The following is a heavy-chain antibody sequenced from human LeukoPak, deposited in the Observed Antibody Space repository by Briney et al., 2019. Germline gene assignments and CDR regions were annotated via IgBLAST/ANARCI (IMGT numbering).Heavy chain of an antibody. D-gene: IGHD2-21*02. V-gene: IGHV3-74*01. J-gene: IGHJ6*02. CDR3: ASGVVVTATTRYYYYYGMDV. CDR2: INSDGSST. CDR1: XXTFSXXW. Sequence: SXRLSCXXXXXTFSXXWMHWVRQAPGKGLVWVSRINSDGSSTSYADSLKVPFTISTDNAKNTLYLHINSLRPEHTAVYYCASGVVVTATTRYYYYYGMDVWGQGTTVTVSS.